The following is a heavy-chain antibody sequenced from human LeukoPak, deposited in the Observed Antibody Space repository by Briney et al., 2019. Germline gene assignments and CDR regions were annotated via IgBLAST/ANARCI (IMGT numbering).Heavy chain of an antibody. V-gene: IGHV3-64*01. Sequence: PGGSLRLSCAASGFTFSSYAMYWVRQAPGKGLEYVSGINTNGGGTFYAKSVKGRFTISRDDSKNTLYLHMGSLRGEDMAVYYCARAQTGATSYFFDDWGQGTLVTVSS. CDR2: INTNGGGT. J-gene: IGHJ4*02. CDR3: ARAQTGATSYFFDD. D-gene: IGHD1-7*01. CDR1: GFTFSSYA.